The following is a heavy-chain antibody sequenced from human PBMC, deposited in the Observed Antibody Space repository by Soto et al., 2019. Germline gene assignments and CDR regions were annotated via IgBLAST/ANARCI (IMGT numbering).Heavy chain of an antibody. V-gene: IGHV3-23*01. J-gene: IGHJ4*02. Sequence: GGSLRLSCAASGFTFSSYAMSWVRQAPGKGLEWVSAISGSGGSTYYADSVKGRFTISRDNSKNTLYLQMKSLRAEDTAVYYCAKDGRGWGYGSGSYYNRNDYWGQGTLVTVSS. D-gene: IGHD3-10*01. CDR1: GFTFSSYA. CDR3: AKDGRGWGYGSGSYYNRNDY. CDR2: ISGSGGST.